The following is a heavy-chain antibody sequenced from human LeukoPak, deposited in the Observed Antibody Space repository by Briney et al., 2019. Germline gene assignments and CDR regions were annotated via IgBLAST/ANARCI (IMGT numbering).Heavy chain of an antibody. CDR1: GFTFSSYG. V-gene: IGHV3-33*06. Sequence: GGSLILSCAASGFTFSSYGMHWVRQAPGKGLEWVAVIWYDGSNKYYADSVKGRFTISRDNSKNTLYLQMNSLRAEDTAVYYCAKDQIGWAPGYVSGPLDQWGQGTLVTVSS. CDR3: AKDQIGWAPGYVSGPLDQ. D-gene: IGHD6-19*01. J-gene: IGHJ4*02. CDR2: IWYDGSNK.